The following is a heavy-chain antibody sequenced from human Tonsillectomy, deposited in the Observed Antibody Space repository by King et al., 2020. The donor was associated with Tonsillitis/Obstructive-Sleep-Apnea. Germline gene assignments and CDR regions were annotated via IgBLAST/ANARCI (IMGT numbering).Heavy chain of an antibody. J-gene: IGHJ3*02. CDR1: GGTFSSYA. D-gene: IGHD3-9*01. CDR2: IIPILGIA. CDR3: ARDKMYYDILTGYGHDAFDI. V-gene: IGHV1-69*10. Sequence: QLVQSGAEVKKPGSSVKVSCKASGGTFSSYAISWVRQAPGQGLEWMGGIIPILGIANYAQKFQGRVTITADKSTSTAYMELSSLRSEDTAVYYCARDKMYYDILTGYGHDAFDIWGQGTMVTVSS.